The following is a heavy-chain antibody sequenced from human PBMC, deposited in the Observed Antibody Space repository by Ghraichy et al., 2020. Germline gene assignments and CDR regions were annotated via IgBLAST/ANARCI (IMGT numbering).Heavy chain of an antibody. CDR1: GGSIRNNY. CDR3: ARDFEHRARGFSLNYYSYSYMDV. D-gene: IGHD5-18*01. V-gene: IGHV4-4*07. CDR2: IYSSGST. Sequence: SETLSLTCTVSGGSIRNNYWSWIRQSAEKGLEWIGQIYSSGSTNYNPPLKSRVTMSVDTSKDQFSLKLSSVTAADTAVYFCARDFEHRARGFSLNYYSYSYMDVWGKGAAVTVSS. J-gene: IGHJ6*03.